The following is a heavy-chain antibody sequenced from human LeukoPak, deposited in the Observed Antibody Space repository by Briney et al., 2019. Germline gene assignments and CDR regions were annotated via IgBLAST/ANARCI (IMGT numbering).Heavy chain of an antibody. V-gene: IGHV3-64D*09. CDR2: ISSDGGTI. J-gene: IGHJ5*02. CDR3: VKNRGGQLRPRTFNWFDP. Sequence: GRSLRLSCAASGFTFSTYAMHWVRQAPGKGLEYVSAISSDGGTIYYPDSVKGRFTISRDNSKNTLYLQMSSLRAEDTAVYYCVKNRGGQLRPRTFNWFDPWGQGTLVTVSS. CDR1: GFTFSTYA. D-gene: IGHD2-2*01.